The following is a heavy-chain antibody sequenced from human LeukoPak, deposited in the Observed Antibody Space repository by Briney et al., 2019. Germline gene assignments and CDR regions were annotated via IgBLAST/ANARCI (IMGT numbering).Heavy chain of an antibody. CDR2: ISPTGSTT. J-gene: IGHJ4*02. CDR3: ARSGVRFDY. Sequence: GGSLRLSCTASGFSFSGHWMHWARQLPGKGLVWVSRISPTGSTTSYADSVKGRFTISRDNAKNSLYLQMNSLRAEDTAVYYCARSGVRFDYWGQGTLVTVSS. V-gene: IGHV3-74*01. CDR1: GFSFSGHW. D-gene: IGHD3-3*01.